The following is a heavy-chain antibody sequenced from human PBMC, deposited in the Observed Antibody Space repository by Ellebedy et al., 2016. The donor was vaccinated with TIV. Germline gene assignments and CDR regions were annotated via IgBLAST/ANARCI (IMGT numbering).Heavy chain of an antibody. Sequence: AASVKVSCKASGYTLTNFGITWVRQAPGQGLEWMGWISAPHRKINYAQRIQDRATMTTDTSTNTAYLELRSLKSDDTAVYFCARDGSGNWFDPWGQGTLVTVSS. J-gene: IGHJ5*02. CDR2: ISAPHRKI. CDR1: GYTLTNFG. CDR3: ARDGSGNWFDP. V-gene: IGHV1-18*01.